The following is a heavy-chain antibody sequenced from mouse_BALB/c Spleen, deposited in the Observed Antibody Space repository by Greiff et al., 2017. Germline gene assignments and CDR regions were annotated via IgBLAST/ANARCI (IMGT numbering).Heavy chain of an antibody. CDR1: GYSITSDYA. Sequence: EVQLQESGPGLVKPSQSLSLTCTVTGYSITSDYAWNWIRQFPGNKLEWMGYISYSGSTSYNPSLKSRISITRDTSKNQFFLQLNSVTTEDTATYYCARTHRYEYAMDYWGQGTSVTVSS. CDR2: ISYSGST. J-gene: IGHJ4*01. CDR3: ARTHRYEYAMDY. V-gene: IGHV3-2*02. D-gene: IGHD2-14*01.